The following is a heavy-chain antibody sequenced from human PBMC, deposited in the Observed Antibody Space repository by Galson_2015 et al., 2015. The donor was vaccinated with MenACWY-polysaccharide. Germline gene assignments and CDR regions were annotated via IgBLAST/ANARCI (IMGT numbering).Heavy chain of an antibody. J-gene: IGHJ5*02. Sequence: CTASGYSFSSYALNWVRQTTGQGLEWMGWLNPNSGNTGYAQKFQGRVTMTRNTSISIAYMELSSLRSEDTAVYYCARGGKYYYDSSGYLNWFDPWGQGTLVTVSS. CDR3: ARGGKYYYDSSGYLNWFDP. CDR2: LNPNSGNT. V-gene: IGHV1-8*01. CDR1: GYSFSSYA. D-gene: IGHD3-22*01.